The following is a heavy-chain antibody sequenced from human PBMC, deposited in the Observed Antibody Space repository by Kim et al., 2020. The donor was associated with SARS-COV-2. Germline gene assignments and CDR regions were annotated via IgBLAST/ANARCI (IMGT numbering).Heavy chain of an antibody. Sequence: TYIYYAGSGKGRFTISRDNAKNSLSLQMSSLRAEDAAVYYCVRGGKYFDLWGRGTLVTVSS. D-gene: IGHD3-10*01. J-gene: IGHJ2*01. V-gene: IGHV3-21*01. CDR2: TYI. CDR3: VRGGKYFDL.